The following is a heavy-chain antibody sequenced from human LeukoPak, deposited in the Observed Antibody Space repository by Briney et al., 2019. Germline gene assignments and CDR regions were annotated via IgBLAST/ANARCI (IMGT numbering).Heavy chain of an antibody. Sequence: ASVKVSCKVSGYTLTELSVHWVRQAPGKGLEWMGGFDPEDGETIYAQKFQGRVTMTEDTSTDTAYMELSSLRSEDTAVYYCATIWWLRGHWFDPWGQGTLVTVSS. CDR3: ATIWWLRGHWFDP. V-gene: IGHV1-24*01. J-gene: IGHJ5*02. CDR1: GYTLTELS. D-gene: IGHD5-12*01. CDR2: FDPEDGET.